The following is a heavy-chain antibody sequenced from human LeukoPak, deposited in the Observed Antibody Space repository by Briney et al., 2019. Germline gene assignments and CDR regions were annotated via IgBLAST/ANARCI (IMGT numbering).Heavy chain of an antibody. CDR2: ISGSGGST. J-gene: IGHJ3*02. D-gene: IGHD3-10*01. Sequence: GSLRLSCAASGFTFSSYAMSWVRQAPGKGLEWVSAISGSGGSTYYADSVKGRFTISRDNSKNTLYLQMNSLRAEDTAVYYCAKASNGSYYGSGSGAFDIWGQGTMVTVSS. CDR1: GFTFSSYA. CDR3: AKASNGSYYGSGSGAFDI. V-gene: IGHV3-23*01.